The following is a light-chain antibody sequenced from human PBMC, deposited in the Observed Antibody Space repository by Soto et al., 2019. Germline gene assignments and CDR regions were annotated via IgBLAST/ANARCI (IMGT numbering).Light chain of an antibody. Sequence: QSVLTQPPSVSGAPGQRVTISCTGSGSNIGAGFDVHWYHQLPGTAPKLLIFANINRPSGVPDRFSGSKSDTSASLAITGLQAEDEADYYCQSYDRSLSGVVFGGGTKLTVL. J-gene: IGLJ2*01. CDR3: QSYDRSLSGVV. CDR1: GSNIGAGFD. CDR2: ANI. V-gene: IGLV1-40*01.